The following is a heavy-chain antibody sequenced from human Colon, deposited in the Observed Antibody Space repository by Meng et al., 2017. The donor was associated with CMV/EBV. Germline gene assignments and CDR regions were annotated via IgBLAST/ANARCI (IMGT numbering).Heavy chain of an antibody. Sequence: GASLKISCAASGFSLSGHSMNWVRQAPGKGLEWVSSISPGSSSIYSTDSVKGRFSVSRDNAKNSLYLQMDSLRAEDTVVCYCAAYKTAATDYWGPGTLVTVSS. D-gene: IGHD6-25*01. J-gene: IGHJ4*02. CDR1: GFSLSGHS. V-gene: IGHV3-21*01. CDR3: AAYKTAATDY. CDR2: ISPGSSSI.